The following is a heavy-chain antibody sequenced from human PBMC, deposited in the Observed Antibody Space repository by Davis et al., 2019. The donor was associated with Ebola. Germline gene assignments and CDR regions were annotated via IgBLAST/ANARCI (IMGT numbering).Heavy chain of an antibody. V-gene: IGHV4-34*01. CDR1: GGSFSGHY. D-gene: IGHD6-19*01. CDR2: IHYGGST. CDR3: ARLSSSVAGLY. Sequence: SETLSLTCAVNGGSFSGHYWGWIRQPPGKGLEWIGSIHYGGSTYYTPSLKSRVIISVDTPRKQFSLNLSSVTAADTAIYYCARLSSSVAGLYWGQGILVTVSS. J-gene: IGHJ4*02.